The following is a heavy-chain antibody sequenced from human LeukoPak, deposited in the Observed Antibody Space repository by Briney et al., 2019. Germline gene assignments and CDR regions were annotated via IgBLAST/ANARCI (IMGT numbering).Heavy chain of an antibody. CDR2: ISDIGSI. V-gene: IGHV4-59*08. D-gene: IGHD2/OR15-2a*01. CDR3: AGHHPRNTVDF. Sequence: SETLSLTCTVSGGSTSSYYWSWIRQPPGKGLEWIAYISDIGSINYNPSLKSRVTISLDTSKNQFSLKLSSVTAADTAVYYCAGHHPRNTVDFWGQGTLVIVSS. J-gene: IGHJ4*02. CDR1: GGSTSSYY.